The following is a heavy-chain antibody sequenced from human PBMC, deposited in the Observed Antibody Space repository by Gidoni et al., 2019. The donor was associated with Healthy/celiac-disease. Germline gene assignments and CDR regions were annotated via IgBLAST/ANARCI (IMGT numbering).Heavy chain of an antibody. CDR2: IYYSGST. CDR1: GGSISSYY. Sequence: QVQLQESGPGLVKPSETLSLTCPVSGGSISSYYWSWIRQPPGKGLEWIGYIYYSGSTNYNPSLKSRVTISVDTSKNQFSLKLSSVTAADTAVYYCATMTPYGYYMDVWGKGTTVTVSS. J-gene: IGHJ6*03. D-gene: IGHD3-10*01. V-gene: IGHV4-59*01. CDR3: ATMTPYGYYMDV.